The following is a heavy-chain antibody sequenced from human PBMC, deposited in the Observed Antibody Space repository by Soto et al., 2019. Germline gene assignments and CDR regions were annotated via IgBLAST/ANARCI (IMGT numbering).Heavy chain of an antibody. J-gene: IGHJ4*02. CDR3: ARDAAVGLFDY. Sequence: SVKLSCKASGGTFSSYAISWVRQAPGQGLEWMGGIIPIFGTANYAQKLQGRVTMTTDTSTSTAYMELRSLRSDDTAVYYCARDAAVGLFDYWGQGTLVTVSS. CDR2: IIPIFGTA. D-gene: IGHD1-26*01. V-gene: IGHV1-69*05. CDR1: GGTFSSYA.